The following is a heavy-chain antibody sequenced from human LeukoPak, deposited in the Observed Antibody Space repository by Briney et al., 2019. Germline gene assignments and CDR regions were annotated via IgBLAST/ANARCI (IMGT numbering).Heavy chain of an antibody. CDR3: ARESSSKVDY. J-gene: IGHJ4*02. CDR2: INHSGST. Sequence: SETLSLTCAVYGGSFSGYYWSWIRQPPGKGLEWIGEINHSGSTNYNPSLKGRVTISVDTSKNQFSLKLSSVTAADTAVYYCARESSSKVDYWGQGTLVTVSS. CDR1: GGSFSGYY. V-gene: IGHV4-34*01. D-gene: IGHD6-13*01.